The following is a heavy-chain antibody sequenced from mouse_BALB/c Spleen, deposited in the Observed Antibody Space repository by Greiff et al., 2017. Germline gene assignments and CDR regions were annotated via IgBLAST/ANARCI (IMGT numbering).Heavy chain of an antibody. CDR3: ARASYYFDY. CDR2: ISDGGSYT. V-gene: IGHV5-4*02. Sequence: EVKLVESGGGLVKPGGSLKLSCAASGFTFSDYYMYWVRQTPEKRLEWVATISDGGSYTYYPDSVKGRFTISRDNAKNNLYLQMSSLKSDDTAMYYCARASYYFDYWGQGTTLTVSS. J-gene: IGHJ2*01. CDR1: GFTFSDYY.